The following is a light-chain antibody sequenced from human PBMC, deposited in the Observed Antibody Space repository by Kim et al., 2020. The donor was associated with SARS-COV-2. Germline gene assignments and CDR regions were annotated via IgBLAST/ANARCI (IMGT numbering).Light chain of an antibody. CDR1: QSVSSN. CDR3: QKYNSAPFT. Sequence: APVGDRVTITCGASQSVSSNLAWYQQKPGKAPRLLIYATSTLESGVPSRFSGRGDGTDFALTISSLQPEDIATYYCQKYNSAPFTFGPGTKVDIK. J-gene: IGKJ3*01. CDR2: ATS. V-gene: IGKV1-27*01.